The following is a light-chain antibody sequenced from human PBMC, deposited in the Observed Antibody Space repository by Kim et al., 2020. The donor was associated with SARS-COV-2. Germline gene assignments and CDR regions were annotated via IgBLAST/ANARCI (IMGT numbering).Light chain of an antibody. CDR1: SIRSYY. J-gene: IGLJ2*01. Sequence: SSELTQDPAVSVALGQTVRVTCQGDSIRSYYATWYQQKPRQAPVLVIYGRNNRPSGIPDRFSGSTSGNTASLTISGAQAEDEADFYCQSRDSGGAVIFGGGTQLTVL. CDR3: QSRDSGGAVI. V-gene: IGLV3-19*01. CDR2: GRN.